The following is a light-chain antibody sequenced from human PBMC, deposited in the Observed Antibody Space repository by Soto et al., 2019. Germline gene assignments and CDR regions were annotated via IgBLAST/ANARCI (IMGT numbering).Light chain of an antibody. CDR2: GAS. J-gene: IGKJ1*01. V-gene: IGKV3-20*01. CDR1: QSVCSRC. Sequence: ETVLTQSPGTLSLSPGERVTLSCRASQSVCSRCFAWYQQKPGQSPRLLIYGASSRPTGIPDRFSGSGSGTDFTLTISRLEPEDFAVYYCQHYGTTPWTFGQGTKVGIK. CDR3: QHYGTTPWT.